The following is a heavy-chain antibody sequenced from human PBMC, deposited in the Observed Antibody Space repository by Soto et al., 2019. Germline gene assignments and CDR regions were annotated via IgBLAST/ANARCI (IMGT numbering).Heavy chain of an antibody. Sequence: SETLSLTCAVSGGSISSYYWSWIRQPPGKGLEWIGYIYYSGSTNYNPSLKSRVTISVDTSKNQFSLNLRSVTPDDTAVYYCARLIGNSWLDSWGQGTLVTVSS. V-gene: IGHV4-59*08. CDR3: ARLIGNSWLDS. CDR1: GGSISSYY. J-gene: IGHJ5*01. CDR2: IYYSGST.